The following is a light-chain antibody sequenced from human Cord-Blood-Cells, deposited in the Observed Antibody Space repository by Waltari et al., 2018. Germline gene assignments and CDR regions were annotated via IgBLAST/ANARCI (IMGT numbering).Light chain of an antibody. CDR3: QQYNSYPYT. CDR1: QSISSW. CDR2: DAS. V-gene: IGKV1-5*01. J-gene: IGKJ2*01. Sequence: DIQMTQSPSTLSASVGDRVTITCRASQSISSWCAWYQQKPGKAPKLLIYDASSLESGVPSRFSGSGSGTEFTLTISSLQPDDFATYYCQQYNSYPYTFGQGTKLEIK.